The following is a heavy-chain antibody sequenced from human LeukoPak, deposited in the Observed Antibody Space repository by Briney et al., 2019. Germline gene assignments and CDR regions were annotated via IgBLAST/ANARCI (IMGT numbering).Heavy chain of an antibody. D-gene: IGHD6-13*01. J-gene: IGHJ4*02. V-gene: IGHV1-2*02. Sequence: ASVKVSCKASGYTFTGYYMHWVRQAPGQGLEWMGWINPNSGGTNYAQKFQGRVTMTRDTSISTAYMELSRLRSDDTAVYYCARVGLGYSSSWYRKEYYFDYWGQGTLVTVSS. CDR2: INPNSGGT. CDR1: GYTFTGYY. CDR3: ARVGLGYSSSWYRKEYYFDY.